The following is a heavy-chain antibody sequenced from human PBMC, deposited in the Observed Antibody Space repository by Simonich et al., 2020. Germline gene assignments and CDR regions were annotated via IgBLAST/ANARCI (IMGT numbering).Heavy chain of an antibody. CDR2: IYYSGST. J-gene: IGHJ6*03. CDR3: ARARTGDYYYYMDV. D-gene: IGHD7-27*01. CDR1: GGSISSYY. Sequence: QVQLQESGPGLVKPSETLSLTCTVSGGSISSYYVSWIRQPPGKGLEWIWYIYYSGSTNYNPSLKRRVTISVDTAKNQFSLKLSSVTAADTAVYYCARARTGDYYYYMDVWGKGTTVTVSS. V-gene: IGHV4-59*12.